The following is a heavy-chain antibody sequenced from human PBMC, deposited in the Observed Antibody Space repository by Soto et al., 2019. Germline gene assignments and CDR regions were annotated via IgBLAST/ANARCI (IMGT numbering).Heavy chain of an antibody. CDR3: ARAGFNNGFYGTFDY. CDR2: INHRGSS. D-gene: IGHD4-17*01. Sequence: QVQLQQWGAGLLKPSETLSLTCAVDGGSFNSYYWSWIRQPPGKGLEWIAEINHRGSSNRNPALESRITISVDTSKNQFSLELNSVTAADTAVYYCARAGFNNGFYGTFDYWGQGTLVTVSS. J-gene: IGHJ4*02. V-gene: IGHV4-34*02. CDR1: GGSFNSYY.